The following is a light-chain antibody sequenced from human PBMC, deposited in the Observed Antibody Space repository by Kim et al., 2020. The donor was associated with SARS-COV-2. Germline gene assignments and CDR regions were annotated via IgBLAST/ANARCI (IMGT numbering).Light chain of an antibody. V-gene: IGKV3D-15*01. CDR1: ESVGNN. CDR3: QQYNDWPLLT. J-gene: IGKJ4*01. Sequence: IVMTQSPATLSVSPGERVTLSCRASESVGNNLAWYQQRPGQPPRLLLYGASTRATVISPRFSGSGSGTEFILTIRSLQSEDLAVCYCQQYNDWPLLTFGGGTKVDIK. CDR2: GAS.